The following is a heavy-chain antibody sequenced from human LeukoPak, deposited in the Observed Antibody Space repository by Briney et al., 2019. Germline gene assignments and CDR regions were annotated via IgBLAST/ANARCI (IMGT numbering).Heavy chain of an antibody. D-gene: IGHD3-22*01. J-gene: IGHJ4*02. V-gene: IGHV1-69*05. Sequence: SVKVSCKASGGTFSSYAISWVRQAPGQGLEWMGRIIPIFGTANYAQRFQGRVTITTDESTSTAYMELSSLRSEDTAVYYCARDPYYYDSSGYPRGGEFDYWGQGTLVTVSS. CDR1: GGTFSSYA. CDR3: ARDPYYYDSSGYPRGGEFDY. CDR2: IIPIFGTA.